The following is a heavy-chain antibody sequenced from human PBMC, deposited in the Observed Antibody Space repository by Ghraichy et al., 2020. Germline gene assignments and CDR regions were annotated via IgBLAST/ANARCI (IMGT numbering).Heavy chain of an antibody. Sequence: GESLNISCAASGFTFDDYTMHWVRQAPGKGLEWVSLISWDGGSTYYADSVKGRFTISRDNSKNSLYLQMNSLRTEDTALYYCAKDIGDSSGYSPDYWGQGTLVTVSS. CDR2: ISWDGGST. CDR1: GFTFDDYT. D-gene: IGHD3-22*01. J-gene: IGHJ4*02. V-gene: IGHV3-43*01. CDR3: AKDIGDSSGYSPDY.